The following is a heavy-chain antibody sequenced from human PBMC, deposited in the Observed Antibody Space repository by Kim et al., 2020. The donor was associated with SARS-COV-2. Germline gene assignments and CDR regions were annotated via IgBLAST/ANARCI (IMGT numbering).Heavy chain of an antibody. V-gene: IGHV4-30-2*04. CDR3: ARWGSYGHDY. CDR2: ST. Sequence: STYYNPSLKSRVTISVDTSKNQFSLKLSSVTAADTAVYYCARWGSYGHDYWGQGTLVTVSS. J-gene: IGHJ4*02. D-gene: IGHD5-18*01.